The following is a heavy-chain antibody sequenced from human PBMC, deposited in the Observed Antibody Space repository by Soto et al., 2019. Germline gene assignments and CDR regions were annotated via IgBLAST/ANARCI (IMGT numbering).Heavy chain of an antibody. D-gene: IGHD3-3*01. CDR3: ARATSSSGWDFWSGYYNAVGLGWVFFFYDY. J-gene: IGHJ4*02. V-gene: IGHV1-3*01. CDR2: INAGNGNT. Sequence: QVQLVQSGAEVKKPGASVKVSCKASGYTFTSYAMHWVRQAPGQRLEWMGWINAGNGNTKYSQKFQGRVTITRDTSASTAYMELSSLRSEETAVYYCARATSSSGWDFWSGYYNAVGLGWVFFFYDYWGQGTLVTVSS. CDR1: GYTFTSYA.